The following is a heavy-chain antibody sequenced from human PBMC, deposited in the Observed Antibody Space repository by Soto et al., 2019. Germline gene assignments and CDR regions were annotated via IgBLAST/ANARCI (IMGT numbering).Heavy chain of an antibody. V-gene: IGHV3-48*02. D-gene: IGHD2-15*01. CDR3: VRDNRWAFDF. J-gene: IGHJ3*01. Sequence: EVQLVESGGGLVQPGGSRRVSCAASGFSFSNYAMNWVRQAPGKGLEWVSYISIGSGSIFYADSVKGRFTISRDDAKNSVYMQMNTLRDEDTAVYYCVRDNRWAFDFWGQGTMVTVSS. CDR1: GFSFSNYA. CDR2: ISIGSGSI.